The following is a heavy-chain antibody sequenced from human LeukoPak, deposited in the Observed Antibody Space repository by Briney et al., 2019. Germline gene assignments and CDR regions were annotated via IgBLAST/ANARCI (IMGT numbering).Heavy chain of an antibody. CDR2: VSSSSSYI. CDR1: GFTFSSYS. J-gene: IGHJ5*02. V-gene: IGHV3-21*01. Sequence: GVLRLSCAASGFTFSSYSMNWVRQAPGKGLEWVSSVSSSSSYIYYADSVKGRFTISRDNAKNSLYLQMNSLRAEDTAVYYCARDDRRPYNWFYPWGQGTLVTVSS. CDR3: ARDDRRPYNWFYP.